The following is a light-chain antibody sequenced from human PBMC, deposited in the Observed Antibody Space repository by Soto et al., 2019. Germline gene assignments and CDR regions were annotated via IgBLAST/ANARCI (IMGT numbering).Light chain of an antibody. J-gene: IGKJ1*01. CDR3: QHYNSYCT. CDR2: DAS. V-gene: IGKV1-5*01. CDR1: QSISSW. Sequence: DIQMTQSPSTLSASVGDRVTITCRASQSISSWLAWYQQKPGKAPKLLIYDASSLESGVPSRFSGRGSGTEFTLTISSLQPDDFATYYCQHYNSYCTLGQGTKVDI.